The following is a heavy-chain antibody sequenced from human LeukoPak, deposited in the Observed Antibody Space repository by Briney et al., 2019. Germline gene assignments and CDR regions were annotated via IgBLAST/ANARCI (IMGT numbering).Heavy chain of an antibody. CDR1: GGSISSYY. V-gene: IGHV4-59*12. Sequence: SETLSLTCTVSGGSISSYYWSWIRQPPGKGLEWIGYIYYSGSTNYNPSLKSRVTISVDTSKNQFSLKLSSVTAADTAVYYCARVGALGGHDYWGQGSLVTVSS. CDR2: IYYSGST. CDR3: ARVGALGGHDY. J-gene: IGHJ4*02. D-gene: IGHD1-26*01.